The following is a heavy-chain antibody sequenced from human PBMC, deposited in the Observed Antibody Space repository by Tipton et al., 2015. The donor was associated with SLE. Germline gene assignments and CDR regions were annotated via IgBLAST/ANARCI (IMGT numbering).Heavy chain of an antibody. V-gene: IGHV5-51*03. J-gene: IGHJ3*01. CDR2: IYPDDSDT. D-gene: IGHD5-24*01. CDR3: ARPFWATSGCNYGNAFDL. CDR1: GYNFPTYW. Sequence: QLVQSGAEVKKPGESLKISCQGSGYNFPTYWIAWVRQMPGKGLEWMGIIYPDDSDTTYSPSFQGHITISADKSINTAFLQWRSLEASDTAMYYCARPFWATSGCNYGNAFDLWCQGTIVNVSS.